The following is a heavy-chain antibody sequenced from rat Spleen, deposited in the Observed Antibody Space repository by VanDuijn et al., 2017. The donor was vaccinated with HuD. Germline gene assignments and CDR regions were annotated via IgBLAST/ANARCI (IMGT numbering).Heavy chain of an antibody. CDR3: ATAKIATSTGGFDF. D-gene: IGHD1-2*01. CDR2: ITAGGGKT. CDR1: GFTFRNHD. Sequence: EVQLVESGGGLVQPGRSLKLSCAVSGFTFRNHDMAWVRQAPTKGLEWVASITAGGGKTYYRDSVKGRFTLSRDNAKSTLYLQMDSLRSEDTATYFCATAKIATSTGGFDFWGPGTMVTVSS. V-gene: IGHV5-25*01. J-gene: IGHJ1*01.